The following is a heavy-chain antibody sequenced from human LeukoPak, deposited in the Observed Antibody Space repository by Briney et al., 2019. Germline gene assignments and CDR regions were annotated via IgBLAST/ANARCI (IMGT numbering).Heavy chain of an antibody. J-gene: IGHJ2*01. D-gene: IGHD2-2*01. CDR1: GFTFDDYT. Sequence: GGSLRLSCAASGFTFDDYTMHWVRQAPGKGLEWVSLISWDDSTTYYAGSVKGRFTISRDNSKNSLFLQMNSLRTEDTALYYCAKDNRRAAADWYFDLWGRGTLVTVSS. CDR2: ISWDDSTT. V-gene: IGHV3-43*01. CDR3: AKDNRRAAADWYFDL.